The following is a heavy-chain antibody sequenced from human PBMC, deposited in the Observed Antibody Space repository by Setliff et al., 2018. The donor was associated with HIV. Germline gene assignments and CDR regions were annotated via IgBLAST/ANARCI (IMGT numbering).Heavy chain of an antibody. CDR2: INHSGST. Sequence: SATLSLTCAVYGGSFSGYYWSWIRQPPGKGLEWIGEINHSGSTNYNPSLKSRVTISVDTSKNQFSLKLSSVTAADTAVYYCARVEYSSSSGAFDIWGQGTMVTVSS. CDR3: ARVEYSSSSGAFDI. V-gene: IGHV4-34*01. D-gene: IGHD6-13*01. CDR1: GGSFSGYY. J-gene: IGHJ3*02.